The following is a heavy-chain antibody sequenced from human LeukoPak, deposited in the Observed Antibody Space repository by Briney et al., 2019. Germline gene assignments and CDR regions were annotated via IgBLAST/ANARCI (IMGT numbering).Heavy chain of an antibody. Sequence: GGSLRLSCAASGFTFSTYWMSWVRQPPGKGLEWVANIKQDGSETYYSDSVRGRFTISRDNAKHSMYLQMNSLRAEDTALYYCVGCSGGSCSDFDYWGRGTLVTVSS. J-gene: IGHJ4*02. CDR2: IKQDGSET. V-gene: IGHV3-7*01. CDR3: VGCSGGSCSDFDY. CDR1: GFTFSTYW. D-gene: IGHD2-15*01.